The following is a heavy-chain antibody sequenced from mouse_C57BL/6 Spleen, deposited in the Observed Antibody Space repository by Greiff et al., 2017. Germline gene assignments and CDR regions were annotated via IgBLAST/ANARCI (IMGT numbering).Heavy chain of an antibody. Sequence: QVQLQQPGAELVMPGASVKLSCKASGYTFTSYWMHWVKQRPGQGLEWIGEIDPSDSYTNYNQKFKGKSTLTVDKSSSTAYMQLSSLTSEDSAVYDCARSGTGTTRYYYAMDDWGQGTSVTVSS. J-gene: IGHJ4*01. V-gene: IGHV1-69*01. CDR3: ARSGTGTTRYYYAMDD. CDR2: IDPSDSYT. D-gene: IGHD4-1*01. CDR1: GYTFTSYW.